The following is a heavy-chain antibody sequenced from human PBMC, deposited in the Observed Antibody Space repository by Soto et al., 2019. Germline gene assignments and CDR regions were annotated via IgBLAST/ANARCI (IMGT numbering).Heavy chain of an antibody. Sequence: EVQLLESGGGLVQPGGSLRLSCAASGFTFNSYVMTWVRQAPGKGLEWVSGISDNGGSTYYADSVKGRFTISRDNSKNTLHLQMNSLRAEDTAVYYCAKVPLRLMRGFYFDYWGQGTLVTVSS. CDR1: GFTFNSYV. CDR3: AKVPLRLMRGFYFDY. D-gene: IGHD5-12*01. V-gene: IGHV3-23*01. J-gene: IGHJ4*02. CDR2: ISDNGGST.